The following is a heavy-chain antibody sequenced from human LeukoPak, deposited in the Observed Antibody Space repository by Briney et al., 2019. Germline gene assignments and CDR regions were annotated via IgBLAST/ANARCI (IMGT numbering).Heavy chain of an antibody. Sequence: SETLSLTCAVYGGSFSGYYWSWIRQPPGKGREWIGEINHIGSTNYNPSLKSRVTMSVDTSKNQFSLKLSSVTAADTAVYYCARMYYYDSSGSGGWFDPWGQGTLVTVSS. CDR1: GGSFSGYY. CDR3: ARMYYYDSSGSGGWFDP. V-gene: IGHV4-34*01. D-gene: IGHD3-22*01. CDR2: INHIGST. J-gene: IGHJ5*02.